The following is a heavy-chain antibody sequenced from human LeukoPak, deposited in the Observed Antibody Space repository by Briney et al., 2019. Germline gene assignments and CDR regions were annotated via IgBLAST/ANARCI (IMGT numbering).Heavy chain of an antibody. CDR3: ARGRRILVGDTNAGDYFDY. Sequence: WASVKVSCKVSGYTLTELSMHWVRQAPGKGLEWMGGFDPEDGETIYAQKFQGRVTMTRDTSISTAYIELSRLRSDDTAVYYCARGRRILVGDTNAGDYFDYWGQGTLVTVSS. CDR1: GYTLTELS. V-gene: IGHV1-24*01. D-gene: IGHD1-26*01. CDR2: FDPEDGET. J-gene: IGHJ4*02.